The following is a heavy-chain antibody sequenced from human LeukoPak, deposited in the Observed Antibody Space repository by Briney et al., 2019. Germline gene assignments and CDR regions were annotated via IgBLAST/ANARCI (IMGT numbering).Heavy chain of an antibody. Sequence: SGGSLRLSCAASGFTFSSYAMHWVRQAPGKGLEWVAVISYDGSNKYYADSVKGRFTISRDNSKNTLYLQMNSLRAEDTAVYYCARDSGYSFPNYYYYMDVWGKGTTVTVSS. CDR2: ISYDGSNK. D-gene: IGHD5-18*01. J-gene: IGHJ6*03. CDR3: ARDSGYSFPNYYYYMDV. V-gene: IGHV3-30*04. CDR1: GFTFSSYA.